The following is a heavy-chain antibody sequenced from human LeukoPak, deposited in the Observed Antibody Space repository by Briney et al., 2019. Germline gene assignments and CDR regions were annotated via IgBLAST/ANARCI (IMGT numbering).Heavy chain of an antibody. CDR3: AKDPGDYYMDV. V-gene: IGHV3-33*06. J-gene: IGHJ6*03. CDR2: IWYDGSNK. Sequence: PGESLRLSCAASGFTFSSYGMHWVRQAPGKGLEWVAVIWYDGSNKYYADSVKGRFTISRDNSKNTLYLQMNSLRAEDTAVYYCAKDPGDYYMDVWGKGTTVTVSS. CDR1: GFTFSSYG.